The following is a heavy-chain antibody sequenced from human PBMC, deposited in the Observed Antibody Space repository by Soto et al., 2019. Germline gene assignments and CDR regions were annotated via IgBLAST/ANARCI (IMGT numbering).Heavy chain of an antibody. CDR2: ISSSGSLI. J-gene: IGHJ6*02. CDR1: GLTFSDFY. CDR3: AKDYYYGMDV. V-gene: IGHV3-11*04. Sequence: GGSLRLSCAASGLTFSDFYMSWVRQAPGKGLEWISYISSSGSLIYYADSVKGRFTISRDNANNSLYLQMNSLRAEDTAVYYSAKDYYYGMDVWGQGTTVTVSS.